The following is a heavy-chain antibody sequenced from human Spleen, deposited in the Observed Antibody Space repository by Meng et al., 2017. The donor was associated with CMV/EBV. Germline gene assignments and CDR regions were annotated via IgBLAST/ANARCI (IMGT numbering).Heavy chain of an antibody. CDR2: ISWNSANI. D-gene: IGHD4-17*01. V-gene: IGHV3-9*01. CDR1: GFTFDDHA. Sequence: GGSLRLCCAASGFTFDDHAMHWVRQAPGKGLEWVSGISWNSANIGYADSVKGRFTISRDNAKNSLYLQMDNLGTEDTALYYCVRDRNYGVYLGSDYWGQGTLVTVSS. CDR3: VRDRNYGVYLGSDY. J-gene: IGHJ4*02.